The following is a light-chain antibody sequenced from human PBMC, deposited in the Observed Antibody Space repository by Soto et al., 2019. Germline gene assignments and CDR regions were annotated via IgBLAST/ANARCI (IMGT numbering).Light chain of an antibody. CDR1: SNDVGAYDY. CDR2: EVR. V-gene: IGLV2-14*01. J-gene: IGLJ1*01. Sequence: SCTGTSNDVGAYDYVSWYQHHPGKAPKLMIFEVRNRPSGVSNRFSASKSGNTASLTTSGLQAEDEADYFCSSSTSTSALVFGTVTKVIVL. CDR3: SSSTSTSALV.